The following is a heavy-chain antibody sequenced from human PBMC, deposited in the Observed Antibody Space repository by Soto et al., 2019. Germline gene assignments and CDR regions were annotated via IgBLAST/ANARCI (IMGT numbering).Heavy chain of an antibody. D-gene: IGHD2-2*02. CDR3: ARLYSMATIDY. CDR2: IYSGGST. CDR1: GFTVSSNY. Sequence: GGSLRLSCAASGFTVSSNYIIWFRQAPGKGLEWVSVIYSGGSTYYADSVKGRFTISRDNSKNTLYLQMNSLRAEDTAVYYCARLYSMATIDYWGQGTLVTVSS. J-gene: IGHJ4*02. V-gene: IGHV3-53*01.